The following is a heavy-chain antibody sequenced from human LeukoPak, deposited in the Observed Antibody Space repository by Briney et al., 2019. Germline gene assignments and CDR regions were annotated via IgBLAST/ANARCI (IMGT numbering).Heavy chain of an antibody. D-gene: IGHD1-26*01. CDR2: ISYDGSNK. J-gene: IGHJ6*02. CDR3: ANAKVGAPGSYYGMEL. Sequence: TGGSLRLSCAASGFTFSSYGMHWVRQAPGKGLEWVAVISYDGSNKYYADSVKGRFTISRDNSKNTLYLQMNSLRAEDTAVYYCANAKVGAPGSYYGMELWGQGTKVTVSS. CDR1: GFTFSSYG. V-gene: IGHV3-30*18.